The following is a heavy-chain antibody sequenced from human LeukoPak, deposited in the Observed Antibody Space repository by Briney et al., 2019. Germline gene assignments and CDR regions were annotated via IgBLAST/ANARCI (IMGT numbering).Heavy chain of an antibody. Sequence: PGGSLRLSCAVSGFTFSNSAMSWARQAPGKGLEWVSGISISGGDTYYADSVTGRFTISRDNSKSTLYLQMDSLRAEDTAVYYCAKEEVPNDYWGQGTLVTVSS. D-gene: IGHD1-1*01. CDR2: ISISGGDT. CDR3: AKEEVPNDY. J-gene: IGHJ4*02. V-gene: IGHV3-23*01. CDR1: GFTFSNSA.